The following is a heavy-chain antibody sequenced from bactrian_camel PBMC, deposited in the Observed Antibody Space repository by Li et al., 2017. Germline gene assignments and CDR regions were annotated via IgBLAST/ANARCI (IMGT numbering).Heavy chain of an antibody. Sequence: HVQLVESGGGSVQAGGSLRLSCTATGYIYGRYCMGWVRQAPGKEREGVARIDSGGTTSYADSVKGRFTISKDNTKNTLYLQMNSLNPEDTAMYYCARARSQNRLALVDGLEEKTYSHWGQGTQVTVS. V-gene: IGHV3S26*01. J-gene: IGHJ4*01. CDR2: IDSGGTT. CDR3: ARARSQNRLALVDGLEEKTYSH. D-gene: IGHD1*01. CDR1: GYIYGRYC.